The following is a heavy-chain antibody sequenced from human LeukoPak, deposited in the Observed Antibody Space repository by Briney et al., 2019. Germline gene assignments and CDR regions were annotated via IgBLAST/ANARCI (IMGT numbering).Heavy chain of an antibody. Sequence: ASVKVSCKASGYTFTGYYLHWARQAPGQGLEWMGWINPNSGGTNYAQKFQGRVTMTRDTSISTAYMELSRLRSDDTAVYYCARGGYDILTAYYNVGNWFDPWGQGTLVTVSS. J-gene: IGHJ5*02. CDR2: INPNSGGT. CDR1: GYTFTGYY. CDR3: ARGGYDILTAYYNVGNWFDP. V-gene: IGHV1-2*02. D-gene: IGHD3-9*01.